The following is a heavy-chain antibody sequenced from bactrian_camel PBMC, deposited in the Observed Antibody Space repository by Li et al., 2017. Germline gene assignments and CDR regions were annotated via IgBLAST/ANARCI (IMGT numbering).Heavy chain of an antibody. D-gene: IGHD2*01. CDR3: AADRTELRSLIRAGGRTFPGLLSD. V-gene: IGHV3S6*01. CDR1: GYTYSSYC. Sequence: HVQLVESGGGSVQAGGSLRPSCAASGYTYSSYCLGWFRQHPSGNGRQGIAAVDSDGTVTYADSSKGRFTISRDNAKNTLDLQMNSLKPEDAAMYYCAADRTELRSLIRAGGRTFPGLLSDWGQGTQVTVS. CDR2: VDSDGTVT. J-gene: IGHJ4*01.